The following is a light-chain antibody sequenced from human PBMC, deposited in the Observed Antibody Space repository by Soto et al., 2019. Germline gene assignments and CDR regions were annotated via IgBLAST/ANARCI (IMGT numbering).Light chain of an antibody. CDR2: GAS. Sequence: DIQMTQSPSSLSASVGARVSITCQASEDIRTSLSWFQHKPGRAPKLVIYGASYLETGVPSRFRGSGSGTDFTLTISSLQPEDIATYYCQHYNNLPPFTFGPGTIVDVK. CDR1: EDIRTS. V-gene: IGKV1-33*01. J-gene: IGKJ3*01. CDR3: QHYNNLPPFT.